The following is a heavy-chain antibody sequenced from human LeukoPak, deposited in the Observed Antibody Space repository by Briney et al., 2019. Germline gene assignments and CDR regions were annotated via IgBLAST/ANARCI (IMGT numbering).Heavy chain of an antibody. J-gene: IGHJ5*02. CDR1: GGSISSYY. Sequence: SETLSLTCTVSGGSISSYYWSWIRQPPGQGLEWIGYTYYSGSTNYNPSLTSRVTISVDTSKNQFSLKLSSVTAADTAVYYCARSRYAKSWFDPWGQGTLVTVSS. D-gene: IGHD2-2*01. CDR3: ARSRYAKSWFDP. CDR2: TYYSGST. V-gene: IGHV4-59*01.